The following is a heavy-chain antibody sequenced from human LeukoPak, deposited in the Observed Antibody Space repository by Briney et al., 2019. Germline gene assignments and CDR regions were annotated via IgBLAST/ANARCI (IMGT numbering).Heavy chain of an antibody. J-gene: IGHJ5*02. V-gene: IGHV1-69*04. CDR2: IIPELNVA. Sequence: GASVKVSCKASGGSFSSSVITWVRQAPGLGLEWMGRIIPELNVANFAQKFQGRVTITADKSTNTAHMELNNLRSEDTAVYYCARGGYCSSTSCPNWFDPWGQGTLVTVSS. CDR3: ARGGYCSSTSCPNWFDP. CDR1: GGSFSSSV. D-gene: IGHD2-2*01.